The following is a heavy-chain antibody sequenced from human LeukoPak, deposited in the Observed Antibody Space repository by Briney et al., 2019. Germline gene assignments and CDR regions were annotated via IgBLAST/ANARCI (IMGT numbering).Heavy chain of an antibody. J-gene: IGHJ4*02. D-gene: IGHD6-19*01. V-gene: IGHV3-7*01. CDR1: GFTFSSYW. CDR3: ARDSSGWYYFDY. Sequence: PGGSLRLSCAASGFTFSSYWMTWGRQAPGQGLESVANIKQDGSEKYYVDSVKGRFTISRDNAKNSLYPQMHRLRAEDTAVYYCARDSSGWYYFDYWGQGTLVTVSS. CDR2: IKQDGSEK.